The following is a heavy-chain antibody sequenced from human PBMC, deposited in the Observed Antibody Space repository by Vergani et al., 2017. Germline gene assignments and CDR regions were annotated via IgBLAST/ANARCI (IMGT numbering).Heavy chain of an antibody. CDR3: TRHGGGGWAGYFQH. D-gene: IGHD6-19*01. V-gene: IGHV4-39*01. J-gene: IGHJ1*01. CDR2: IYYTGTT. Sequence: QLQLQESGPGLVKPSETLSLTCTVSVVSIGSNSYYWGWIRQPPGKGLEWIGTIYYTGTTYYNEAHKSRLTISVDTSKNQFSLNLTSVTAADTAVYYCTRHGGGGWAGYFQHWGQGTLVTASS. CDR1: VVSIGSNSYY.